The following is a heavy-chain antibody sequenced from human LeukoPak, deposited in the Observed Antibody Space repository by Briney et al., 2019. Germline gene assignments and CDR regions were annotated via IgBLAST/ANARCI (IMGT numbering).Heavy chain of an antibody. D-gene: IGHD7-27*01. V-gene: IGHV6-1*01. CDR3: ARDPTGDDAFDI. CDR2: TYYRSTWYN. Sequence: SQTLSLTCAISGDSVSSNSAAWSWIRQSPSRGLEWLGRTYYRSTWYNDYALSVKSRITINPDTSKNQFSLQLYSVTPEDTAVYYCARDPTGDDAFDIWGQGTMVTVSS. J-gene: IGHJ3*02. CDR1: GDSVSSNSAA.